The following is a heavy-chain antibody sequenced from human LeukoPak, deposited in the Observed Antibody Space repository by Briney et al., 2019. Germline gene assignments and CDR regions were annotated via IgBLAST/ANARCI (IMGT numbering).Heavy chain of an antibody. J-gene: IGHJ4*02. V-gene: IGHV1-18*01. Sequence: ASVKVSCKASGYTFTSYGISWVRQAPGQGLEWMGRISAYNGNTKYSQKFQGRVTITRDTSASTAYMELSSLRSEDTAVYYCARDSVPYDSSGYGTPGYYFDYWGQGTLVTVSS. CDR3: ARDSVPYDSSGYGTPGYYFDY. CDR2: ISAYNGNT. D-gene: IGHD3-22*01. CDR1: GYTFTSYG.